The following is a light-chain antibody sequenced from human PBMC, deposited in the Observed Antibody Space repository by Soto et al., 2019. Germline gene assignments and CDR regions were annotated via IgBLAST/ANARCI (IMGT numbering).Light chain of an antibody. Sequence: QSALAQPASVSGSPGQSITISCTGTSSDVGGYNYVSWYQHHPGKAPKPMIYEVSNRPSGVSYRFSASKSGLTASLTISGLQPEDEADYYCSSFPSNRIYVFGPGTKVTVL. CDR1: SSDVGGYNY. J-gene: IGLJ1*01. CDR3: SSFPSNRIYV. V-gene: IGLV2-14*01. CDR2: EVS.